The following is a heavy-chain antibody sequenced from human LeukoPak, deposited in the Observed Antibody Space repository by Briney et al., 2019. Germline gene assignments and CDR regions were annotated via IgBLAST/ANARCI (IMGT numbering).Heavy chain of an antibody. CDR3: ATDFYDST. CDR1: GFIVTNAW. CDR2: IQSKTDGGKT. V-gene: IGHV3-15*07. D-gene: IGHD3-22*01. Sequence: GGSLRLSCAASGFIVTNAWMNWVRQAPGKGLEWVGRIQSKTDGGKTDYAAPVKGRFTLSRDDSKDTLYLQMNSLQTEDTAVYYCATDFYDSTWGQGTLVTVSS. J-gene: IGHJ5*02.